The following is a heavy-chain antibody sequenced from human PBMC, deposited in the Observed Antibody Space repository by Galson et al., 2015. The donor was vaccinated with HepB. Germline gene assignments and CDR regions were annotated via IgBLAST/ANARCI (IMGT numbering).Heavy chain of an antibody. V-gene: IGHV3-11*01. CDR2: ISSSGSTI. J-gene: IGHJ5*02. CDR3: ARGGVEYSSSWYGNWFDP. D-gene: IGHD6-13*01. CDR1: GFTFSDYY. Sequence: SLRLSCAASGFTFSDYYMSWIRQAPGKGLEWVSYISSSGSTIYYADSVKGRFTISRDNAKNSLYLQMNSLRAEDTAVYYCARGGVEYSSSWYGNWFDPWGQGTLVTVSS.